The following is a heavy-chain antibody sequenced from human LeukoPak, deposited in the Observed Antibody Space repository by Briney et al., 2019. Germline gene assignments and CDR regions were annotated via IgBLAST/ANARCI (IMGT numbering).Heavy chain of an antibody. V-gene: IGHV6-1*01. CDR1: GESVSSNSAA. D-gene: IGHD3-10*01. J-gene: IGHJ3*02. Sequence: ASQTLSLTCAISGESVSSNSAAWNWIRQSPSRGLEWLGRTYYRSKWYNDYAVSVKSRITINPDTSKNQFSLQLNSVTPEDTAVYYCARDLIHLWFGESDAFDIWGQGTMVTVSS. CDR3: ARDLIHLWFGESDAFDI. CDR2: TYYRSKWYN.